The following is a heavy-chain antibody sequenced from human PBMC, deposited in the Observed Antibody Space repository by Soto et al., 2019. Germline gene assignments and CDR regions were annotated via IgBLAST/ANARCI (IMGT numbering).Heavy chain of an antibody. D-gene: IGHD3-16*01. Sequence: LWISCMECRESVSGAMYYMGWNRQPPGKGLEWIGCIYYSGSTHYNPSLKSRVTISVDTSKNQFSLKLSSVTAADMAVYYCTRTWVSAKDYWGRGTLVPVSS. CDR1: RESVSGAMYY. V-gene: IGHV4-61*01. CDR3: TRTWVSAKDY. J-gene: IGHJ4*02. CDR2: IYYSGST.